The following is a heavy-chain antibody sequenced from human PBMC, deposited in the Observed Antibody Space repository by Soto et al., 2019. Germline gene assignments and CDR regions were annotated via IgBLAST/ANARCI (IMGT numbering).Heavy chain of an antibody. Sequence: ALVKVSCKASGGTFSSYAISRVRQAPGQVLEWMGGIIPIFGTANYAQKLQGRVTITADESTSTAYMELSSLISEDTAVYYCARKRYCANSVCYSTRPCAYCGQGTLVTVSS. D-gene: IGHD2-8*01. CDR1: GGTFSSYA. CDR3: ARKRYCANSVCYSTRPCAY. J-gene: IGHJ4*02. V-gene: IGHV1-69*13. CDR2: IIPIFGTA.